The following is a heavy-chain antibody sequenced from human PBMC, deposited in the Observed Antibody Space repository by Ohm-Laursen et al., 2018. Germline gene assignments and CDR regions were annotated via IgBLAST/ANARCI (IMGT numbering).Heavy chain of an antibody. Sequence: SETLSLTCPVSGDSISAYYWTWIRQPPGKGLEWIGTIYHSGSTYYNPSLKSRVTISVDTSKNQFSLKLSSVTAADTAVYYCASSGSLYGDYGMGFVPNYWGQGTLVTVSS. CDR3: ASSGSLYGDYGMGFVPNY. CDR1: GDSISAYY. D-gene: IGHD4-17*01. CDR2: IYHSGST. J-gene: IGHJ4*02. V-gene: IGHV4-38-2*01.